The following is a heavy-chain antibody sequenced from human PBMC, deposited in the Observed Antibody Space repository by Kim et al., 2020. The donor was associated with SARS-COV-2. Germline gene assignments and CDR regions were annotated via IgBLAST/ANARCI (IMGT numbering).Heavy chain of an antibody. CDR1: GFTFSSYG. CDR2: IWYDGSNK. CDR3: AKPRSSGWYYFDY. Sequence: GGSLRLSCAASGFTFSSYGMHWVRQAPGNGLEWVAVIWYDGSNKYYADSVKGRFTISRDNSKNTLYLQMNSLRAEDTAVYYCAKPRSSGWYYFDYWGQGT. J-gene: IGHJ4*02. V-gene: IGHV3-33*06. D-gene: IGHD6-19*01.